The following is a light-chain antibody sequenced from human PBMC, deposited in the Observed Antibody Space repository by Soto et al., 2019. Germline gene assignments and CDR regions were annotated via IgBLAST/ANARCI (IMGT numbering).Light chain of an antibody. CDR1: SSNIGAGYD. J-gene: IGLJ2*01. V-gene: IGLV1-40*01. CDR3: QSYDISLSGSGV. Sequence: QSVLTQPPSVSGAPGQRVTISCTGSSSNIGAGYDVHWYQHLPGTAPKLLIYGNNNRPSGVPDRFSGSTSGTSASLAITGLQAEDEADYYCQSYDISLSGSGVFGGGTKVTVL. CDR2: GNN.